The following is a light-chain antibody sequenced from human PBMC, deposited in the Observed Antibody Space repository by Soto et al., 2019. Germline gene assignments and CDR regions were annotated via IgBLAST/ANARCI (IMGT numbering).Light chain of an antibody. Sequence: QSVLTEPPLVSGAPGQRVTISCTGSSSNIGAGYDVHWYQQLPGTAPKLLIYGNSNRPSGVPDRFSGSKSGTSASLAITGLQAEDEADYYCPSYHSSLSGWEVFGGGTKLTVL. V-gene: IGLV1-40*01. J-gene: IGLJ2*01. CDR2: GNS. CDR3: PSYHSSLSGWEV. CDR1: SSNIGAGYD.